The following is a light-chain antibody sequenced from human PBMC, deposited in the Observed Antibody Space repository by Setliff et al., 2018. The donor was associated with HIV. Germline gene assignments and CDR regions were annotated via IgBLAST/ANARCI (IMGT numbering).Light chain of an antibody. Sequence: QSVLTQPASVSGSPGQSITISCTGTSSDVGTYYYVSWYQQHPGKAPKLMISDVSNRPSGVSNRFSGSKSGNTASLTISGLQTEDEADYYCATWDDSLNTYVFGTGTKVTVL. V-gene: IGLV2-14*03. CDR1: SSDVGTYYY. CDR2: DVS. CDR3: ATWDDSLNTYV. J-gene: IGLJ1*01.